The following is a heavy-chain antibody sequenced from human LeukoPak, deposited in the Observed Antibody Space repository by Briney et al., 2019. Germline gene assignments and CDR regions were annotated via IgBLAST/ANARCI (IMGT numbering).Heavy chain of an antibody. D-gene: IGHD2-2*01. CDR3: ARVVPATKWSNWFDP. J-gene: IGHJ5*02. CDR1: GGSFSGYY. Sequence: SETLSLTCAVYGGSFSGYYWSWIRQPPGKGLEWIGEVNHSGSTNYNSSLKSRVTISVDTSKNQFSLKLSSVTAADTAVYYCARVVPATKWSNWFDPWGQGTLVTVSS. V-gene: IGHV4-34*01. CDR2: VNHSGST.